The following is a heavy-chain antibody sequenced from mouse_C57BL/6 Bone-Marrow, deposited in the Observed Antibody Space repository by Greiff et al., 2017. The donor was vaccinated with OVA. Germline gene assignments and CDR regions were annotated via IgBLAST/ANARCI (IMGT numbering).Heavy chain of an antibody. Sequence: VQLQQPGAELVKPGASVKLSCKASGYTFTSYWMQWVKQRPGQGLEWIGEIDPSDSYTNYNQKFKGKATLTVDPSSRTAYMQLSSLTSEESAVYYCARGGLRRGFAYWGEGTLVTVSA. CDR3: ARGGLRRGFAY. J-gene: IGHJ3*01. CDR1: GYTFTSYW. CDR2: IDPSDSYT. D-gene: IGHD2-4*01. V-gene: IGHV1-50*01.